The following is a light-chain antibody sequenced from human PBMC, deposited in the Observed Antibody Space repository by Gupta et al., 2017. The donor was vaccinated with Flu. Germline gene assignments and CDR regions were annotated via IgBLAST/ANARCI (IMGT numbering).Light chain of an antibody. CDR3: VLYMGGGMWL. CDR2: STN. CDR1: SGSVSTSYY. J-gene: IGLJ3*02. V-gene: IGLV8-61*01. Sequence: QTVVTQEPSFSVSPGGTVTLTCGLRSGSVSTSYYPSWYQQTPGQAPRTLIYSTNPRSSGVPDRFFGSIVGNKAALTITGAQADDEADDYCVLYMGGGMWLFGGGTKVTVL.